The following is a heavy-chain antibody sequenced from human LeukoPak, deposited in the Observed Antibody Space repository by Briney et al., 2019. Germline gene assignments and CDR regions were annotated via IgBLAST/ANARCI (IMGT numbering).Heavy chain of an antibody. CDR3: ARGRHDITMIVVVMTSVSYYLDV. V-gene: IGHV4-34*01. CDR1: GGSFSGYH. CDR2: INPSGST. Sequence: PSETLSLTCAVYGGSFSGYHWTWIRQSPGKGLEWIGDINPSGSTYNNPSLKSRLTISVDTSKNQFSLKLRSVTAADTAVYYCARGRHDITMIVVVMTSVSYYLDVWGKGTTVTVS. D-gene: IGHD3-22*01. J-gene: IGHJ6*03.